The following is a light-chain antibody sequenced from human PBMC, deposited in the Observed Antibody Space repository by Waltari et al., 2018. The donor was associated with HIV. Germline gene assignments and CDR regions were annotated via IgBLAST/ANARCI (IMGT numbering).Light chain of an antibody. CDR1: RSEIGSNP. CDR3: ASCADSLTRRV. V-gene: IGLV1-44*01. Sequence: QSVLTQPHSASGTHEQRVTIWWSGSRSEIGSNPVNWNQQLPGTAPQLLIYSNYHRPSGVPYRFSGSKSGTSASLAITGLQSEDEADYYCASCADSLTRRVFGGGTKLTVL. J-gene: IGLJ3*02. CDR2: SNY.